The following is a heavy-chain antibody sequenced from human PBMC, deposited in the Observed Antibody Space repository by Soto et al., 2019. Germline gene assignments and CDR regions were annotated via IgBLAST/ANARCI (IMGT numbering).Heavy chain of an antibody. V-gene: IGHV1-3*05. D-gene: IGHD2-21*02. CDR1: GYTFTSYA. CDR3: ARAWVVVTAPDY. CDR2: INAGNGNT. J-gene: IGHJ4*02. Sequence: QVQLVQSGAEEKKPGASVKVSCKASGYTFTSYAMHWVRQAPGQRLEWMGWINAGNGNTKYSQKFQGRVTITRDTSASTAYXXXSSLRSEDTAVYYCARAWVVVTAPDYWGQGTLVTVSS.